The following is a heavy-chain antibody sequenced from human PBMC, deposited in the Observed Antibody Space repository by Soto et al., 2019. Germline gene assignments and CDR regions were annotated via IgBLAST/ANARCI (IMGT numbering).Heavy chain of an antibody. V-gene: IGHV1-69*01. J-gene: IGHJ6*02. CDR3: ARSQGSSTSLAIYYYYYYGMDV. CDR2: IIPISGTA. D-gene: IGHD2-2*01. Sequence: QVQLVQSGAEVKKPGSSVKVSCKASGGTFSSYAISWVRQAPGQGLEWMGGIIPISGTANYAQKFQGRVTITEDESTSTAYMELSSLRCEDTAVYYCARSQGSSTSLAIYYYYYYGMDVWGQGTTVTVSS. CDR1: GGTFSSYA.